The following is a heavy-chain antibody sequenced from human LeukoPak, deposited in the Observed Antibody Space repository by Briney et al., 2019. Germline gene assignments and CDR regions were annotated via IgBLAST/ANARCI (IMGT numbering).Heavy chain of an antibody. CDR1: GFTFDDYA. CDR2: ISWNSGSI. CDR3: AKDLGDILTGYYYGFAFDI. J-gene: IGHJ3*02. Sequence: GRSLRLSCAASGFTFDDYAMHWVRQAPGKGLEWVSGISWNSGSIGYADSVKGRFTISRDNANNSLYLQMNSLRAEDTALYYCAKDLGDILTGYYYGFAFDIWGQGTMVTVSS. V-gene: IGHV3-9*01. D-gene: IGHD3-9*01.